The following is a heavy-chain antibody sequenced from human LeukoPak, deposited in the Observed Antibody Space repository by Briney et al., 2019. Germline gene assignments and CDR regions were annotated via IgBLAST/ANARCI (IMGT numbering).Heavy chain of an antibody. J-gene: IGHJ4*02. V-gene: IGHV4-39*07. CDR1: GGSISSSSDY. Sequence: SETLSLTCTVSGGSISSSSDYWGWIRQPPGKGLEWIGTIYYSGSTYYNPSLRGRVTISVDTSKNQFSLKLNSVTAADTAVYYCARVLRYCTGSCLPVVSGLDYWGQGTLVTVSS. CDR2: IYYSGST. CDR3: ARVLRYCTGSCLPVVSGLDY. D-gene: IGHD2-8*02.